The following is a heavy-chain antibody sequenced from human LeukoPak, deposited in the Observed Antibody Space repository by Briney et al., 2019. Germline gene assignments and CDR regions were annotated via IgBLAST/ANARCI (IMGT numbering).Heavy chain of an antibody. CDR3: ATNTAMDYYFDY. V-gene: IGHV3-30*03. J-gene: IGHJ4*02. CDR1: GFTFSSYG. Sequence: GRSLRLSCAASGFTFSSYGMHWVRQAPGKGLEWVAVISYDGSNKYYADSVKGRFTISRDNFKNTLYLQMNSLRAEDTAVYYCATNTAMDYYFDYWGQGTLDSVSS. CDR2: ISYDGSNK. D-gene: IGHD5-18*01.